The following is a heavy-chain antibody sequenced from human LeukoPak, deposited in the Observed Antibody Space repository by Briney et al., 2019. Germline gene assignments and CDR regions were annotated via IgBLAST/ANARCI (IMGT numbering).Heavy chain of an antibody. D-gene: IGHD3-3*01. CDR2: IHYSGST. CDR3: ASSPSYYDFWSGYSYFDY. Sequence: SETLSLTCSVSGGYLSSYYWSWIRQPPGKGLEWIAFIHYSGSTYYNPSLKSRVTISVDTSKNQFSLKLSSVTAADTAVYYCASSPSYYDFWSGYSYFDYWGQGTLVTVSS. V-gene: IGHV4-59*08. CDR1: GGYLSSYY. J-gene: IGHJ4*02.